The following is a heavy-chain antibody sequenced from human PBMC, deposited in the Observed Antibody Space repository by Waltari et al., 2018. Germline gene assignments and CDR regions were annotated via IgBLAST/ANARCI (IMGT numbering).Heavy chain of an antibody. CDR1: GYTFTGYY. J-gene: IGHJ4*02. Sequence: QVQLVQSGAEVKKPGASVKVSCKASGYTFTGYYIPWVRQAPGQGLEWMGWINPNSGGTNYAQKFQGRVTMTRDTSISTAYMELSRLRSDDTAVYYCARDRNNRYSSSWYPPPFNYWGQGTLVTVSS. CDR3: ARDRNNRYSSSWYPPPFNY. D-gene: IGHD6-13*01. V-gene: IGHV1-2*02. CDR2: INPNSGGT.